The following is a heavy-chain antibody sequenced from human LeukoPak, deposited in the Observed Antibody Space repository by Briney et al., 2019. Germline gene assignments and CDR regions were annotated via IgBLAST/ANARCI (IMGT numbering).Heavy chain of an antibody. D-gene: IGHD3-16*01. CDR1: GFTFNNHA. CDR3: AKDSPWTLGY. CDR2: LSGSGDYT. J-gene: IGHJ4*02. V-gene: IGHV3-23*01. Sequence: GGSLRLSCEASGFTFNNHAMSWVRQAPGKGLEWVSGLSGSGDYTYYADSVKGRFTISRDNSKNTLYLQMNSLRAEDTAVYYCAKDSPWTLGYWGQGTLVTVSS.